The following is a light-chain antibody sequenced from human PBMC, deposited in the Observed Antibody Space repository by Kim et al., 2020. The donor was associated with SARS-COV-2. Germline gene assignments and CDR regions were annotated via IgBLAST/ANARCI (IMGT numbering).Light chain of an antibody. J-gene: IGKJ1*01. V-gene: IGKV3-20*01. Sequence: SPGERATLSCRASQCVSSSYLAWYQQKPGQAPRLLIYGASSRATGIPDRFSGSGSGTDFTLTISRLEPEDFAVYYCQQYGSSPQTFGQGTKVDIK. CDR2: GAS. CDR3: QQYGSSPQT. CDR1: QCVSSSY.